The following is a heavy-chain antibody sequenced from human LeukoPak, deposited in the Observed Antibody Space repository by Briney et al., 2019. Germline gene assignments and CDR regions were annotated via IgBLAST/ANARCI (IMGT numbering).Heavy chain of an antibody. Sequence: HPGGSLRLSCAASGFTFSSYAMSWVRQAPGKGLEWVAVISYDGSNKYYADSVKGRFTISRDNSKNTLYLQMNSLRAEDTAVYYCASLYGSGSYYLSPSDYWGQGTLVTVSS. CDR1: GFTFSSYA. CDR3: ASLYGSGSYYLSPSDY. V-gene: IGHV3-30-3*01. D-gene: IGHD3-10*01. CDR2: ISYDGSNK. J-gene: IGHJ4*02.